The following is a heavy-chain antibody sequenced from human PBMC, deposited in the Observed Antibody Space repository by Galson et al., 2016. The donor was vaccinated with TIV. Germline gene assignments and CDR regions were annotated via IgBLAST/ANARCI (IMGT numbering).Heavy chain of an antibody. D-gene: IGHD2/OR15-2a*01. CDR1: GFNFDVRW. V-gene: IGHV3-15*01. CDR3: ASFNTKDAFGS. CDR2: IRSGSEAGTT. Sequence: SLRLSCAASGFNFDVRWMSWLRQVPGKELEWVGRIRSGSEAGTTDYAATVKGRFTISRDDSKDTLYLQMNNLKIEDTAVYYCASFNTKDAFGSWGQGTLVIVSS. J-gene: IGHJ4*02.